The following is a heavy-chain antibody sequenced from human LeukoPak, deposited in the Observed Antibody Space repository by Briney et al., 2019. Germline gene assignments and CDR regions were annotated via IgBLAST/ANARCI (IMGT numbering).Heavy chain of an antibody. CDR3: ARDTVGVTDY. CDR1: GFTFSSYS. J-gene: IGHJ4*02. D-gene: IGHD1-26*01. V-gene: IGHV3-21*01. CDR2: ISSSSSYI. Sequence: GGSLRLSCAASGFTFSSYSMNWVRQAPGKGLEWVSSISSSSSYIYYADSVKGRFTISRDNAKNSLYLQMNSLRAEDTALYYCARDTVGVTDYWGQGTLVTVSS.